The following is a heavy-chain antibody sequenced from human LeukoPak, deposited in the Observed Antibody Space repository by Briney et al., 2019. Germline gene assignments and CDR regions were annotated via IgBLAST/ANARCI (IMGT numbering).Heavy chain of an antibody. CDR3: ARVDDILTGYNDY. J-gene: IGHJ4*02. Sequence: GGSLRLSCAASGFTFEDYAMHWVRQAPGKGLEWVSGISWNSNSIGYADSVKGRFTISRDNAKNSLYLQMNSLRAEDTAVYYCARVDDILTGYNDYWGQGTLVTVSS. D-gene: IGHD3-9*01. CDR1: GFTFEDYA. V-gene: IGHV3-9*01. CDR2: ISWNSNSI.